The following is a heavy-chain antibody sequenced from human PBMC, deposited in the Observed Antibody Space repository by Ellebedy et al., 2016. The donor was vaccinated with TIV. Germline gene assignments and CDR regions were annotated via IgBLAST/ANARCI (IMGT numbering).Heavy chain of an antibody. V-gene: IGHV3-15*01. D-gene: IGHD5-18*01. Sequence: GGSLRLSXAASGFTFSNAWMSWVRQAPGKGLEWVGRIKSKTDGGTTDYAAPVKGRFTISRDDSKNTLYLQMNSLKTEDTAVYYCTTDRILVDTAMDTYYYYYMDVWGKGTTVTVSS. CDR3: TTDRILVDTAMDTYYYYYMDV. CDR1: GFTFSNAW. CDR2: IKSKTDGGTT. J-gene: IGHJ6*03.